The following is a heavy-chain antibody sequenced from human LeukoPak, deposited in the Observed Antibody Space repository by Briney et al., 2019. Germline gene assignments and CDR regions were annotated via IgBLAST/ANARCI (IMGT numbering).Heavy chain of an antibody. CDR2: ISYDGSNK. CDR1: GFTLTTNS. J-gene: IGHJ4*02. D-gene: IGHD1-26*01. Sequence: GGSLRLSCAASGFTLTTNSMHWVRQAPGKGLEWVAVISYDGSNKYYADSVKGRFTISRDNSKNTLYLQMNSLRAEDTAVYYCAKDGSYYFDYWGQGTLVTVSS. V-gene: IGHV3-30*18. CDR3: AKDGSYYFDY.